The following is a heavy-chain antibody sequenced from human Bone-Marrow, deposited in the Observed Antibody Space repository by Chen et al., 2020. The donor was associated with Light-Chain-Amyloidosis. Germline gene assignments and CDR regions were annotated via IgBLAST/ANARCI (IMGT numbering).Heavy chain of an antibody. J-gene: IGHJ6*02. CDR1: GGSISSGGSF. Sequence: QVQLQESGPGLVKPSQTLSLTCTVSGGSISSGGSFWSWIRQHPGKGLEWIGYIYYSGSTYYNPSLKSRVTISVDTSKNQFSLKLSSVTAADTAVYYCARETHYYDSGDYYGMDVWGQGTTVTVSS. CDR3: ARETHYYDSGDYYGMDV. CDR2: IYYSGST. D-gene: IGHD3-22*01. V-gene: IGHV4-31*03.